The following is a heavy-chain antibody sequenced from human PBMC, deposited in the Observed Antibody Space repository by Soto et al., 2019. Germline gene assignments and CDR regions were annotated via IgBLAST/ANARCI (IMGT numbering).Heavy chain of an antibody. D-gene: IGHD6-13*01. J-gene: IGHJ6*02. V-gene: IGHV6-1*01. CDR3: PRVGERYRSGWYEGVYYYSGIDE. Sequence: SPTLSLTCAISGDSVSSNSAAWNWIRQSPSRGLEWLGRTYYRSKWYNDYAVSVKSRITINPDTSKNQISLQLNSVTPEDTAVYYCPRVGERYRSGWYEGVYYYSGIDESRQGSTLKVSS. CDR2: TYYRSKWYN. CDR1: GDSVSSNSAA.